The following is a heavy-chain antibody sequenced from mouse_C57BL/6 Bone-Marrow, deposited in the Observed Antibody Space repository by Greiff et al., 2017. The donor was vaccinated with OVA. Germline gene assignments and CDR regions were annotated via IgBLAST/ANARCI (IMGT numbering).Heavy chain of an antibody. J-gene: IGHJ1*03. Sequence: VQLQQSGPGLVQPSQSLSITCTVSGFSLTSYGVHWVRQSPGKGLEWLGVIWSGGSTDYNAAFISRLSISKDNSKSQVFFKMNSLQADDTAIYYCARNSLGYWYFDVWGTGTTVTVSS. D-gene: IGHD4-1*01. V-gene: IGHV2-2*01. CDR3: ARNSLGYWYFDV. CDR2: IWSGGST. CDR1: GFSLTSYG.